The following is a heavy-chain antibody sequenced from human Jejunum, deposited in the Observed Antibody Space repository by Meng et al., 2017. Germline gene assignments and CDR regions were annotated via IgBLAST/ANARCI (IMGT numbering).Heavy chain of an antibody. CDR1: GDSVSSNSAA. CDR2: TYYRSKWSS. J-gene: IGHJ4*02. Sequence: QVQLSQSGPGLVKLSQPLSLTCAISGDSVSSNSAAWNWIRQSPSRGLEWLGRTYYRSKWSSDYAVSVRSRITINADTSKNQFSLQLNSVTPEDTAVYYCARKAVAVGTFDYWGQGTLVTVSS. V-gene: IGHV6-1*01. D-gene: IGHD6-19*01. CDR3: ARKAVAVGTFDY.